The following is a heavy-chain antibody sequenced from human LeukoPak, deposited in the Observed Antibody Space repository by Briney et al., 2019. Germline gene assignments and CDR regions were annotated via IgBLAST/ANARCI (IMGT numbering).Heavy chain of an antibody. J-gene: IGHJ5*02. V-gene: IGHV3-64D*06. D-gene: IGHD5-12*01. CDR3: VKRIHGYDS. Sequence: PGGSLRLSCSASGFTFSNFPMHWVRQAPGEGLEYVSAITSDGGSTYYADSVKGRFTISRDNSKNTLYLQMSSLRAEDTAVYYCVKRIHGYDSWCQGTLVTVSS. CDR1: GFTFSNFP. CDR2: ITSDGGST.